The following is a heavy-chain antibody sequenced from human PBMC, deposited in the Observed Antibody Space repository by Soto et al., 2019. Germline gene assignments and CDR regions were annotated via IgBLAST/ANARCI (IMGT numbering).Heavy chain of an antibody. CDR3: AKLGAYVGATTEVKGCYFDY. V-gene: IGHV3-23*01. CDR1: GFTFSSYA. Sequence: GGSLRLSCAASGFTFSSYAMSWVRQAPGKGLEWVSTISGSGGSTYHADSVKGRFTISRDNSKNTLYLQMNSLRAEDTAVYYCAKLGAYVGATTEVKGCYFDYWGQGTLVTVSS. D-gene: IGHD1-26*01. J-gene: IGHJ4*02. CDR2: ISGSGGST.